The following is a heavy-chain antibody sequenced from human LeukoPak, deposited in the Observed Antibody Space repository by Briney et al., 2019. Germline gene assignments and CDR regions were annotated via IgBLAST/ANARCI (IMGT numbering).Heavy chain of an antibody. CDR1: GFSFPYG. CDR3: AKDGRMRVFDC. J-gene: IGHJ4*02. D-gene: IGHD2-8*01. CDR2: ITNSGENT. Sequence: GGSLRLSCEASGFSFPYGMSWVRQAPGKGLEWVSGITNSGENTYYADSVKGRFTISRDNSRNTLYLQMNSLRAEDTAVYYCAKDGRMRVFDCWGQGTLVTVSS. V-gene: IGHV3-23*01.